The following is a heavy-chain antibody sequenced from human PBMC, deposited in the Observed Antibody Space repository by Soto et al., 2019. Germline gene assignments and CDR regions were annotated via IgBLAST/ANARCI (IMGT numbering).Heavy chain of an antibody. Sequence: QVQLVQSGAEVKKPGASVKVSCKASGYTFKSFGFSWVRQAPGQGLEWMGWISAYNDNAKYAQKVQDRVTMTTDTSTSTAYMELRSLRSDDTAVYYCARESGSDWYRGDHGMDVWGQGTTVTVSS. D-gene: IGHD2-21*02. CDR3: ARESGSDWYRGDHGMDV. V-gene: IGHV1-18*01. J-gene: IGHJ6*02. CDR1: GYTFKSFG. CDR2: ISAYNDNA.